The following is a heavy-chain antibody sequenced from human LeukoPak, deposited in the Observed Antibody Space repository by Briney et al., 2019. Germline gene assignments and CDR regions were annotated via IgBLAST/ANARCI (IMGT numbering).Heavy chain of an antibody. Sequence: GGSLRLSCTVSGFIFSDFSMSWVRQAPGKGLEWVAKMSEDGNEIFYVDSVKGRFTISRDNTKKSLYLQLNSLRPEDSAVYYCARAGMDGRGYYQGFDYWGQGTLVTVSS. CDR2: MSEDGNEI. D-gene: IGHD3-22*01. CDR1: GFIFSDFS. V-gene: IGHV3-7*01. J-gene: IGHJ4*02. CDR3: ARAGMDGRGYYQGFDY.